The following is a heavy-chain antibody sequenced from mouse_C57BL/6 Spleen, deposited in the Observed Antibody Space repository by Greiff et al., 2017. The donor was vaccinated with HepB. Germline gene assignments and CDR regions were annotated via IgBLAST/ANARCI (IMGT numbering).Heavy chain of an antibody. D-gene: IGHD4-1*02. J-gene: IGHJ4*01. Sequence: QVQLKQPGAELVMPGASVKLSCKASGYTFTSYWMHWVKQRPGQGLEWIGEIDPSDSYTNYNQKFKGKSTLTVDKSSSTAYMQLSSLTSEDSAVYYCARSATGTGAMDYWGQGTSVTVSS. CDR1: GYTFTSYW. CDR3: ARSATGTGAMDY. CDR2: IDPSDSYT. V-gene: IGHV1-69*01.